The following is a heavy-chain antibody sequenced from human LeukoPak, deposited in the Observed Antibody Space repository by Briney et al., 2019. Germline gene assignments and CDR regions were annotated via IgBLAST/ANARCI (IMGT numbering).Heavy chain of an antibody. J-gene: IGHJ3*02. V-gene: IGHV3-11*01. Sequence: GGSLRLSCAASGFTFGDYYMGWIRQAPGKGLEWVSYISSSGSTMLYPDSVKGRFTISRDNAKKSPYLQLNSLRAGDTAVYYCARALHDAFDIWGQGTMVSVSS. CDR3: ARALHDAFDI. CDR2: ISSSGSTM. CDR1: GFTFGDYY.